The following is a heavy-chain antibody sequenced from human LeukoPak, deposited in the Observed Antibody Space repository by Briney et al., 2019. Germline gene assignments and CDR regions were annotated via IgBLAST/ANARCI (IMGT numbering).Heavy chain of an antibody. V-gene: IGHV4-59*01. CDR2: IYYSGRT. J-gene: IGHJ6*03. CDR3: AKTGPFSAYHFWSGYPKAPPYYYYYLDV. CDR1: GGAITSSG. D-gene: IGHD3-3*01. Sequence: SETLSLTFTVSGGAITSSGCSWIGQPPGKGMEWIGYIYYSGRTNYNPSLKSRVTISVDTSKNQFSLKLSSVTAADTAVYYCAKTGPFSAYHFWSGYPKAPPYYYYYLDVWGKGTTVTVSS.